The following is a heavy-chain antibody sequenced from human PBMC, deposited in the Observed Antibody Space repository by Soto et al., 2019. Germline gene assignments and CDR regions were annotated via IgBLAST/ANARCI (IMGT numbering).Heavy chain of an antibody. J-gene: IGHJ6*03. CDR3: ARDHAPFGFGELDSYYYYYMDV. CDR1: GFTFSSYS. Sequence: PGGSLRLSCAASGFTFSSYSMNWVRQAPGKGLEWVSSISSSSSYIYYADSVKGRFTISRDNAKNSLYLQMNSLRAEDTAVYYCARDHAPFGFGELDSYYYYYMDVWGKGTTVTVSS. CDR2: ISSSSSYI. D-gene: IGHD3-10*01. V-gene: IGHV3-21*01.